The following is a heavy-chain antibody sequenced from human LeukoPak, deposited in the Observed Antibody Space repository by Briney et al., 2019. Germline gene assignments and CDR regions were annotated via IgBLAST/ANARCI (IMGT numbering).Heavy chain of an antibody. Sequence: GGSLRLSCAASGFTFSSYSMNWVRQAPGKGLEWVSSISSSSSYIYYADSVKGRFTISRDNAKNSLYLQMNNLRAEDTAVYYCARDFGPVNWFDPWGQGTMVTVSS. CDR3: ARDFGPVNWFDP. D-gene: IGHD3-10*01. V-gene: IGHV3-21*01. CDR1: GFTFSSYS. CDR2: ISSSSSYI. J-gene: IGHJ5*02.